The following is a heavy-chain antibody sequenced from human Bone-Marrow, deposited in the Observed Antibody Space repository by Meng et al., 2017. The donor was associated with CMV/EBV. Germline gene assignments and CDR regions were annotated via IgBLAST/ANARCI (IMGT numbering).Heavy chain of an antibody. CDR3: SMARPGKVWAMDG. V-gene: IGHV3-53*01. Sequence: GESLKISCAASGITVSSNYINWIRQAPGKGLEWVSVIYTAGSTNYADSMKGRYTVSRDNSKNTMYLQVNTLRAEDTAIYYCSMARPGKVWAMDGWGQGTTVTVSS. D-gene: IGHD1-26*01. CDR2: IYTAGST. J-gene: IGHJ6*02. CDR1: GITVSSNY.